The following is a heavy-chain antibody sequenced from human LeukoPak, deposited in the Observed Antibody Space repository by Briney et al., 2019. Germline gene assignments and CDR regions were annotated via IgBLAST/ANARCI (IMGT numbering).Heavy chain of an antibody. CDR1: GYTFTSYY. CDR2: INPSGGST. J-gene: IGHJ5*02. Sequence: ASVKVSCKASGYTFTSYYMHWVRQAPGQGLEWMGIINPSGGSTSYAQKFQGRVTMTRDTSTSTAYMELSSLRSEDTAVYYCARDRLGTTGPNWFDPWGQGTLVTVSS. CDR3: ARDRLGTTGPNWFDP. V-gene: IGHV1-46*01. D-gene: IGHD1-1*01.